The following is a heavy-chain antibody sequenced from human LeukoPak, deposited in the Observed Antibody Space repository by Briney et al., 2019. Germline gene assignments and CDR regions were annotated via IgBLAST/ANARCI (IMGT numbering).Heavy chain of an antibody. CDR2: IIPIFGTA. CDR3: ARVHPHYYDSSGYYRYYFDY. CDR1: GGTFSSYA. D-gene: IGHD3-22*01. Sequence: SVKVSCKASGGTFSSYAISWVRQAPGQGLEWMGGIIPIFGTANYAQKFQGRVTITADESTSRAYMELSSLRSEDTAVYYCARVHPHYYDSSGYYRYYFDYWGQGTLVTVSS. J-gene: IGHJ4*02. V-gene: IGHV1-69*13.